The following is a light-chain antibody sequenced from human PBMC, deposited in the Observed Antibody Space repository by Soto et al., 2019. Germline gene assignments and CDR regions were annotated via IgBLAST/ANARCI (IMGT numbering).Light chain of an antibody. J-gene: IGLJ2*01. CDR3: VLYVDGGNWV. V-gene: IGLV8-61*01. CDR2: TTN. CDR1: SGSVSTTSY. Sequence: QTVVTQEPSFSVSPGGTVTLTCGLSSGSVSTTSYPSWYQQTPGQAPRMLIYTTNTRSSGVPDRFSGSILGNKAALTITGAQADDESDYYCVLYVDGGNWVFGGGTQLTVL.